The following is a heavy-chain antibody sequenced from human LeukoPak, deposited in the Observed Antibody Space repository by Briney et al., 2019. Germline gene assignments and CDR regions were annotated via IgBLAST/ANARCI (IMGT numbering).Heavy chain of an antibody. Sequence: GGSLRLSCAASGFTFSSYSMNWVRQAPGKGLEWVSYISSSSSTIYYADSVKGRFTISRDNAKNSLYLQMNSLRAEDTAVYYCARQIGEIGDYWGQGTLVTVSS. CDR2: ISSSSSTI. V-gene: IGHV3-48*04. J-gene: IGHJ4*02. CDR3: ARQIGEIGDY. D-gene: IGHD3-10*01. CDR1: GFTFSSYS.